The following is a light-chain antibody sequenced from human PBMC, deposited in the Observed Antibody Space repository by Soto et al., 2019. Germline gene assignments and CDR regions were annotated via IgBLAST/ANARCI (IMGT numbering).Light chain of an antibody. J-gene: IGKJ1*01. CDR2: DAS. Sequence: EILLTQSPATLPLSPGERATLSCRASQSVSSYLAWYQQKPGQAPRLLIYDASNRATGIPARLSGSGSGTDFTLTISSLDPEDFAVYYCQQRSNWPTFGQGTKVDIK. CDR3: QQRSNWPT. CDR1: QSVSSY. V-gene: IGKV3-11*01.